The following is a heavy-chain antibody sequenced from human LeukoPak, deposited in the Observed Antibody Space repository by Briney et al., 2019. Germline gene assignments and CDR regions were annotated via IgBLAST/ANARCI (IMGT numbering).Heavy chain of an antibody. CDR3: ARVNFLYCSSTTCLFDY. D-gene: IGHD2-2*01. Sequence: ASVKVSCTASGCTFTDYYMPWGRQAPGPGFEWMGWINPNEGDTNYAQKSQGGVTMTRDTSISTAHMEVSRLRSDHTAVYYCARVNFLYCSSTTCLFDYWGQGALVTVSS. CDR2: INPNEGDT. CDR1: GCTFTDYY. J-gene: IGHJ4*02. V-gene: IGHV1-2*02.